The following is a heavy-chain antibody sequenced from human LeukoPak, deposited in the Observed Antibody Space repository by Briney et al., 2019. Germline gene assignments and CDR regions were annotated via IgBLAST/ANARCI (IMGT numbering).Heavy chain of an antibody. CDR1: GGSISSGSYS. D-gene: IGHD4-11*01. Sequence: SETLSLTCAVSGGSISSGSYSRTWIRQPPGKGLEWIGYIYHSGSTNYNPSLKSRVTISVDRSKNQFSLKLSSVTAADTADYYCARAPDYNDPHYFDYWGQGTLVTVSS. CDR3: ARAPDYNDPHYFDY. V-gene: IGHV4-30-2*01. CDR2: IYHSGST. J-gene: IGHJ4*02.